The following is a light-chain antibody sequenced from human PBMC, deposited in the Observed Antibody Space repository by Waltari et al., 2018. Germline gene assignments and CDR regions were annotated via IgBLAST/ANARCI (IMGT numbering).Light chain of an antibody. CDR2: DVN. Sequence: QSALTQPRSVSGSPGQSVTISCTGTSNDVGGYNFVSRYQQHPGKAPKLMIYDVNKRPSGVPDRFSGSKSGNTASLTISGLQAEDEADYYCCSYAGSDTFVFGTGTKVTVL. J-gene: IGLJ1*01. V-gene: IGLV2-11*01. CDR1: SNDVGGYNF. CDR3: CSYAGSDTFV.